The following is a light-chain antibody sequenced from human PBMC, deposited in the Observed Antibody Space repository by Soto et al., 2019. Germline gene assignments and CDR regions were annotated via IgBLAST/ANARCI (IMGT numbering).Light chain of an antibody. Sequence: EIVLTQSPGTLSLSPGERATLSCRASQSVSSSYLAWYQQKPGQAPRLLIYGASIRATGIPDRFSGSGSGTDFTLTISRLEPEDFAAYYCQQYGSSPRTFGGGTKVEVK. CDR2: GAS. CDR1: QSVSSSY. V-gene: IGKV3-20*01. CDR3: QQYGSSPRT. J-gene: IGKJ4*01.